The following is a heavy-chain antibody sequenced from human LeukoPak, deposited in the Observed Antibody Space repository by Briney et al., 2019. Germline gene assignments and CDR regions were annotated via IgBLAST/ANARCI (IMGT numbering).Heavy chain of an antibody. CDR3: ARRVLGDILTGCYLYYYGMDV. V-gene: IGHV1-46*01. CDR1: GFTFTSSA. J-gene: IGHJ6*02. CDR2: INPSGGST. Sequence: ASVKVSRKASGFTFTSSAVQWVRQAPGQGLEWMGIINPSGGSTSYAQKFQGRVTMTRDTSTSTVYMELSSLRSEDTAVYYCARRVLGDILTGCYLYYYGMDVWGQGTTVTVSS. D-gene: IGHD3-9*01.